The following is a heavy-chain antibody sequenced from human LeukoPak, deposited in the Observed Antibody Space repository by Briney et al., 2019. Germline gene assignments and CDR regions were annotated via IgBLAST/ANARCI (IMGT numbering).Heavy chain of an antibody. CDR1: GFTFSDYY. CDR3: ARDRAAGASFDY. V-gene: IGHV3-11*01. CDR2: INSSGSTI. Sequence: PGGSLRLSCAASGFTFSDYYMSWIRQAPGKGLEWVSYINSSGSTIYYADSVKGRFTISRDNAKNSLYLQMNSLRAEDTAVYYCARDRAAGASFDYWGQGTLVTVSS. J-gene: IGHJ4*02. D-gene: IGHD6-13*01.